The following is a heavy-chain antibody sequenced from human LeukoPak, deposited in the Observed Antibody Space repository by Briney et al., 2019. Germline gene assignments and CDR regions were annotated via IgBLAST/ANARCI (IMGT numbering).Heavy chain of an antibody. CDR3: ATARDIVGATTEFDY. CDR2: INPNSGGT. J-gene: IGHJ4*02. Sequence: GASVKVSCKASGYTFTGYYMHWVRQAPGQGGEWMGWINPNSGGTNYAQKFQGRVTMTRDTSISTAYMELSRLRSDDTAVYYCATARDIVGATTEFDYWGQGTLVTVSS. CDR1: GYTFTGYY. D-gene: IGHD1-26*01. V-gene: IGHV1-2*02.